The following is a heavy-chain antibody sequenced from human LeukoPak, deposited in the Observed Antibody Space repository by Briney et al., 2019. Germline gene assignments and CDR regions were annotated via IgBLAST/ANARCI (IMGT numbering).Heavy chain of an antibody. J-gene: IGHJ4*02. Sequence: SVKVSCKASGFTFSSSAMQWVRQARGQRLEWMGWIVVGSGNTNYAQKFQERVTITRDMSTSTAYMELSSLRSEDTAVYYCAAFPDSGVVVITDGQTSYFFEYWGQGTLVTVSS. CDR2: IVVGSGNT. D-gene: IGHD3-22*01. CDR3: AAFPDSGVVVITDGQTSYFFEY. CDR1: GFTFSSSA. V-gene: IGHV1-58*02.